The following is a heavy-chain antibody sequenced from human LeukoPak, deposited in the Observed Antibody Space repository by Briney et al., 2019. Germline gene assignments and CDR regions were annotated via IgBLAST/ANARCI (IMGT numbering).Heavy chain of an antibody. CDR3: ARVLRYFDWLCPESYFDY. Sequence: SETLSLTCAVYGGSFSGYYWSWIRQPPGKGLEWVGEINHSESTNYNPSLKSRVTISVDTSKIQFSRKLSSVTAADTAVYYCARVLRYFDWLCPESYFDYWGQGTLVTVSS. D-gene: IGHD3-9*01. V-gene: IGHV4-34*01. CDR2: INHSEST. CDR1: GGSFSGYY. J-gene: IGHJ4*02.